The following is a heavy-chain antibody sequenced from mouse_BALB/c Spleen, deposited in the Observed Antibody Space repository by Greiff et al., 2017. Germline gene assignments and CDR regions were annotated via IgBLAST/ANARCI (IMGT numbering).Heavy chain of an antibody. CDR1: GYTFTSYN. CDR3: ARGNYDYDGFAY. CDR2: IYPGNGDT. D-gene: IGHD2-4*01. Sequence: QVQLQQPGAELVKPGASVKMSCKASGYTFTSYNMHWVKQTPGQGLEWIGAIYPGNGDTSYNQKFKGKATLTADKSSSAAYMQLSSLTSEDSAVYYCARGNYDYDGFAYWGQGTLVTVSA. V-gene: IGHV1-12*01. J-gene: IGHJ3*01.